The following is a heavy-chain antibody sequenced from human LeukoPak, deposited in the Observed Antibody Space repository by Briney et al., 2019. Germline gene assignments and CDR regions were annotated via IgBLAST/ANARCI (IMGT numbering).Heavy chain of an antibody. D-gene: IGHD6-13*01. V-gene: IGHV3-30-3*01. Sequence: GGSLRLSCAASGFTFSSYAMHWVRQAPGKGLEWVAVISYDGSNKYYADSVKGRFTIPRDNSKNTLYLQMNSLRAEDTAVYYCAREGYSSSWYYYYYGMDVWGQGTTVTVSS. J-gene: IGHJ6*02. CDR1: GFTFSSYA. CDR2: ISYDGSNK. CDR3: AREGYSSSWYYYYYGMDV.